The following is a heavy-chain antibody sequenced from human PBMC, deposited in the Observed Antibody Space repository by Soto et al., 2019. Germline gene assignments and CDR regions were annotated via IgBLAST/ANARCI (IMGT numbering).Heavy chain of an antibody. D-gene: IGHD2-21*01. CDR1: GFRFNNYA. J-gene: IGHJ6*02. V-gene: IGHV3-74*01. Sequence: GGSLRLSYAAAGFRFNNYAMNWVRQAPGMGLVWVARIKNNGSTTTYADCVKGRFTISRDNAKNTLYLQMNSLGAEDTAVYYCARGLKNYYGVDVWGQGTTVTVSS. CDR3: ARGLKNYYGVDV. CDR2: IKNNGSTT.